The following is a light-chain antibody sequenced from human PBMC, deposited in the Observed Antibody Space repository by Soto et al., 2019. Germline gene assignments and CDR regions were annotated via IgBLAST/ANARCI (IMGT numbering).Light chain of an antibody. CDR2: DAF. J-gene: IGKJ4*01. V-gene: IGKV1-13*02. CDR1: QALSSG. Sequence: GDRITITCRASQALSSGFAWYQQKPGRAPKLLIYDAFNLESGVPSRFRGDRSGTDFTLTISSLQPEDLATYHCQQCSAVPPTFGGGTRVELK. CDR3: QQCSAVPPT.